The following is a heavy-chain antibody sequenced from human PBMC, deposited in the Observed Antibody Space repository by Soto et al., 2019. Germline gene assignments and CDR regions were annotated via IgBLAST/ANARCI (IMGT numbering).Heavy chain of an antibody. CDR1: GFTFSYG. V-gene: IGHV3-30*18. J-gene: IGHJ4*02. D-gene: IGHD2-15*01. Sequence: VQLLESGGGLIQPGGSLRLSWAASGFTFSYGIHWLRQAPGKGLEWVAYISYDSSNKFYGDSVKGRFTISRDNSKNTESLQMNSPRAVDTAVYYCAKLVIGYCSGNTCDDYWGQGTLGAFSS. CDR3: AKLVIGYCSGNTCDDY. CDR2: ISYDSSNK.